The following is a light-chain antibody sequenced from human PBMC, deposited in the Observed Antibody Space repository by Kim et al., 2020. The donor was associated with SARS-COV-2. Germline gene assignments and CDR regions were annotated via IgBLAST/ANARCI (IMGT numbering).Light chain of an antibody. J-gene: IGKJ4*01. Sequence: ASVGDRVTITCRASQGISNHLAWFQQKPGRVPKPLIYAASALQCGVPSRFSGSGSGTEFTLTISSLQPEDAATYYCLQRNNYPLTFGGGTKVDIK. V-gene: IGKV1-17*03. CDR1: QGISNH. CDR2: AAS. CDR3: LQRNNYPLT.